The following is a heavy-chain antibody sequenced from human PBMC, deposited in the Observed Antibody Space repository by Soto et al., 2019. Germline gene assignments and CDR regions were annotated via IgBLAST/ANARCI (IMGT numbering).Heavy chain of an antibody. CDR1: GYTFTSYD. Sequence: ASVKVSCKASGYTFTSYDINWVRQATGQGLEWMGLMNPSSGSTGYAQKFQGRVTMTRNTSTSTVYMELSSLRSEDTAVYYCARGGGSYLAGTRLDAFDIWGQGTMVTVSS. CDR3: ARGGGSYLAGTRLDAFDI. J-gene: IGHJ3*02. CDR2: MNPSSGST. V-gene: IGHV1-8*01. D-gene: IGHD1-26*01.